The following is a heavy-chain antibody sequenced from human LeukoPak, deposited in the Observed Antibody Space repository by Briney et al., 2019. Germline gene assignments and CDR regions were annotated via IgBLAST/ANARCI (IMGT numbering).Heavy chain of an antibody. Sequence: GRSLRLSCAASGFTFDDYAMHWVRQAPGKGLEWVSGISWNSGSIGYADSVKGRFTIPRDNAKNSLYLQMNSLRAEDTALYYCAKDMITMVRGVTYGMDVWGQGTTVTVSS. D-gene: IGHD3-10*01. V-gene: IGHV3-9*01. CDR1: GFTFDDYA. CDR3: AKDMITMVRGVTYGMDV. CDR2: ISWNSGSI. J-gene: IGHJ6*02.